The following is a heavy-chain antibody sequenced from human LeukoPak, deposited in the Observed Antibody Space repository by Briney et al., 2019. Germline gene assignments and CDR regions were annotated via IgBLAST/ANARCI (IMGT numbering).Heavy chain of an antibody. V-gene: IGHV4-34*01. J-gene: IGHJ4*02. CDR3: ARTRWLQSLFDY. CDR1: GVSFSGYY. CDR2: INHSGST. Sequence: PSETLSLTCVVYGVSFSGYYWSWIRQPPGKELEWIGEINHSGSTNYNPSLKSRVTISVDTSKNQVSLKLRSVTAADTAVYYCARTRWLQSLFDYWGQGTLVTVSS. D-gene: IGHD5-24*01.